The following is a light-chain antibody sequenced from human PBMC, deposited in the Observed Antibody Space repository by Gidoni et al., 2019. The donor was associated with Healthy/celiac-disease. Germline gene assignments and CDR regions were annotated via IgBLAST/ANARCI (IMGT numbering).Light chain of an antibody. CDR3: GTWDSSLSAPRV. CDR1: SSNIGNNY. V-gene: IGLV1-51*01. Sequence: QSVLTQPHSVSAAPGQKVTISCSGSSSNIGNNYVSWYQQLPVTAPNLLISDNNKRPSGIPDRFSGSKSGTSATLGITGLQTGDEADYYCGTWDSSLSAPRVFGGGTKLTVL. J-gene: IGLJ3*02. CDR2: DNN.